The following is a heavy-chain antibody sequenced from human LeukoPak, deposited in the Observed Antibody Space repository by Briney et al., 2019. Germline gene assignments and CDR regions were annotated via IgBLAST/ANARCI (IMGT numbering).Heavy chain of an antibody. CDR2: ITASGTAM. D-gene: IGHD3-22*01. CDR1: GFTFSSYS. V-gene: IGHV3-48*02. J-gene: IGHJ4*02. CDR3: ARGYYYDSSGYYYRDY. Sequence: GGSLRLSCAASGFTFSSYSMNWVRQAPGKGLEWVSHITASGTAMFYADSVKGRFTISRDNAKNSLYLQMNSLRDEDTAVYYCARGYYYDSSGYYYRDYWGQGTLVTVSS.